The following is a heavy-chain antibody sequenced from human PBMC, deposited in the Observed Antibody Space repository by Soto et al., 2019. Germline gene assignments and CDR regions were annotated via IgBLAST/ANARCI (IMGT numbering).Heavy chain of an antibody. D-gene: IGHD7-27*01. J-gene: IGHJ5*02. Sequence: SSETLSLTCTVSGGSLSDSVWNWIRQPPGKGLEWIGEIHHSGISNYNPSLKSRVTMSVDTSKNQFSLKMTSVTAADTVVYYCAVTGTYNWFDPWGQGTLVTVSS. CDR2: IHHSGIS. CDR3: AVTGTYNWFDP. V-gene: IGHV4-34*01. CDR1: GGSLSDSV.